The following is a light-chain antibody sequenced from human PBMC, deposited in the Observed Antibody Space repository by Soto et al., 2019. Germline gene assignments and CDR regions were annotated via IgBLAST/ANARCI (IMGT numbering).Light chain of an antibody. J-gene: IGKJ5*01. V-gene: IGKV3-15*01. CDR3: HQYNNWFPFT. Sequence: ELVLTQSPATLSVSPGERATLSCRASESVNNKLGWYQQKPGQAPRLLIYRASTRATGIPARFSGSGSGTEFTLTISSLQSEDSAVYYCHQYNNWFPFTFGQGTRLEIK. CDR1: ESVNNK. CDR2: RAS.